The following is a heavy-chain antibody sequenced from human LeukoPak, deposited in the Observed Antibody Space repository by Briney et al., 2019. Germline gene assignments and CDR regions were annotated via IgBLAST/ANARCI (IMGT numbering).Heavy chain of an antibody. CDR1: GGSISSRNW. D-gene: IGHD3-22*01. Sequence: SGTLSLTCVVSGGSISSRNWWSWVRQPPGQGLEWIGEIHHSGSTNDNPSLKSRVTISVDKSKNQFSLKLSSVTAADTAVYFCARGPYSYDSSGAFDIWGQGTMVTVSS. CDR2: IHHSGST. V-gene: IGHV4-4*02. CDR3: ARGPYSYDSSGAFDI. J-gene: IGHJ3*02.